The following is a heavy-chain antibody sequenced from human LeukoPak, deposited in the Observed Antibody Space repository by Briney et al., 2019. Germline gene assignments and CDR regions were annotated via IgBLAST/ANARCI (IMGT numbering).Heavy chain of an antibody. CDR2: ISGSGGST. CDR3: ASPYTVTYGMDV. V-gene: IGHV3-23*01. CDR1: GFTFSSYA. D-gene: IGHD4-17*01. J-gene: IGHJ6*02. Sequence: GGSLRLSCAASGFTFSSYAMSWARQAPGKGLGWVSAISGSGGSTYYADSVKGRFTISRDNSKNTLYLQMNSLRAEDTAVYYCASPYTVTYGMDVWGQGTTVTVSS.